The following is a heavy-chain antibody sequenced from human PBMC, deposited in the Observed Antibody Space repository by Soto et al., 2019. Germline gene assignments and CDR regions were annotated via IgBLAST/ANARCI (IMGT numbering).Heavy chain of an antibody. J-gene: IGHJ4*02. D-gene: IGHD3-9*01. CDR2: VYYSGST. V-gene: IGHV4-39*01. CDR3: GRLEGLATISYYFDY. CDR1: DDSINSDKYY. Sequence: SETLSLTCSVSDDSINSDKYYWGWVRQPPGKGLEWIGSVYYSGSTYYNPSLESRVTISVDKSKNQFSLKLMSLSAADTAVYYCGRLEGLATISYYFDYWGQGALVTVSS.